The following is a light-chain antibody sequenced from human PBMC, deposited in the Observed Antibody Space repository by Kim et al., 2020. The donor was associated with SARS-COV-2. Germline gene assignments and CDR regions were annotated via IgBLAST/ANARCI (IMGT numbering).Light chain of an antibody. CDR3: QQYNNWPPRTT. CDR1: QSVSSN. Sequence: EIVMTQSPATLSVSPGERATLSCRASQSVSSNLAWYQQKPGQAPMLLIYGASTRATGIPARFSGSGSGTEFTLTISILQSEDFAVYYCQQYNNWPPRTTFGGGNKVDIK. CDR2: GAS. J-gene: IGKJ4*01. V-gene: IGKV3-15*01.